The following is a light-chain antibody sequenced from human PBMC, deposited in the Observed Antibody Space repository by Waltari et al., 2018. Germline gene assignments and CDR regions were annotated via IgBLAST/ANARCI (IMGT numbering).Light chain of an antibody. V-gene: IGKV3-15*01. CDR1: QRISSN. CDR3: QQYNNWPFA. Sequence: EIVMTQSPATLSWSPGERATLPCRASQRISSNLAWYQQKPGQAPRLPIYAASTRATGIPARFSGSGSGTEFTLTISSLQPEDFAIYYCQQYNNWPFAFGQGTKLEVK. J-gene: IGKJ2*01. CDR2: AAS.